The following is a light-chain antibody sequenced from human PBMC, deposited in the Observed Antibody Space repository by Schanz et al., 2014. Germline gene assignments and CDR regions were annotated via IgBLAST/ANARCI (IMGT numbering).Light chain of an antibody. J-gene: IGKJ4*01. Sequence: DIQLTQSPSTLSASVGDRVTITCRASQSISSWLAWYQQAPGKAPKLLISEASSLESGVPSRFSGSGSGTQFTLTINSLQPEDFATYYCQQLNSYPLTFGGGTKVEIK. CDR2: EAS. CDR3: QQLNSYPLT. V-gene: IGKV1-5*01. CDR1: QSISSW.